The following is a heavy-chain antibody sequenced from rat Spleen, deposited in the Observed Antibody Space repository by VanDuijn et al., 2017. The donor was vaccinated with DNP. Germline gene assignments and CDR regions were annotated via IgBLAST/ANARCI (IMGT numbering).Heavy chain of an antibody. CDR1: GYSITSNY. Sequence: EVQLQESGPGLVKPSQSLSLTCSVTGYSITSNYWGWIRKFPGNKMEWIGHISYSGSTGYNPSLKSRISITRDTSKNQLFLQLNFVKTEDTATYYCARSGSPGYFDFWGPGTMVTVSS. CDR2: ISYSGST. J-gene: IGHJ1*01. V-gene: IGHV3-1*01. CDR3: ARSGSPGYFDF. D-gene: IGHD5-1*01.